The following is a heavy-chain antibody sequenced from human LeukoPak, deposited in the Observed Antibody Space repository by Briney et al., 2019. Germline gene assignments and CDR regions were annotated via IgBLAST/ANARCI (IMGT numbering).Heavy chain of an antibody. CDR1: GASISSSHYY. CDR2: IYYSGRN. CDR3: AREGGVAATCDY. Sequence: SETLSLTCSVSGASISSSHYYWGWIRQPPGKGLEWIGSIYYSGRNYYTPSVKSRVTISIHTSKNQFSLKLSAVTAADTAVYYCAREGGVAATCDYWGQGTLVTVSS. V-gene: IGHV4-39*07. D-gene: IGHD1-26*01. J-gene: IGHJ4*02.